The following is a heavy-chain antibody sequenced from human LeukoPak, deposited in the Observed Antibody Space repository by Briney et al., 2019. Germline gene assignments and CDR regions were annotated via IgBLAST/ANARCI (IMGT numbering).Heavy chain of an antibody. CDR1: GFTVSSSY. D-gene: IGHD5-18*01. CDR3: AKGYNYAYEY. Sequence: PGGSLRLSCAASGFTVSSSYMSWARQAPGKGLEWVSLIYSGGSTYYADSVKGRFTISRDNSKNTLYLQMNSLRPEDTAVYYCAKGYNYAYEYWGQGTLVTVSS. CDR2: IYSGGST. V-gene: IGHV3-53*01. J-gene: IGHJ4*02.